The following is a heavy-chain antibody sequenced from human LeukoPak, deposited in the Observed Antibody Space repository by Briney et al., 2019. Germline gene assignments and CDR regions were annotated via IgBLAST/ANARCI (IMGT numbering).Heavy chain of an antibody. V-gene: IGHV3-43*02. CDR1: GFTFDDYA. J-gene: IGHJ2*01. Sequence: GGSLRLSCAASGFTFDDYAMHWVRQAPGKGLEWVSLISGDGGSTYYADSVKGRFTISRDNSKNSLYLQMNSLRTEDSALYYCAKDDRYSSSWYEWCFDLWGRGTLVTVSS. CDR3: AKDDRYSSSWYEWCFDL. D-gene: IGHD6-13*01. CDR2: ISGDGGST.